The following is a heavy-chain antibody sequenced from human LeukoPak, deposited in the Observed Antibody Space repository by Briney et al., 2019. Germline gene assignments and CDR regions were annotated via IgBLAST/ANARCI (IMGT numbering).Heavy chain of an antibody. CDR2: ISGSGGST. CDR1: GFTFSSYA. D-gene: IGHD3-3*01. Sequence: PGGSLRLSCAASGFTFSSYAMSWVRQAPGKGLEWVSAISGSGGSTYYADSVKGRLTISRDNSKNTLYLQMNSLRAEDTAVYYCAKVGVITIFGVVTNYFDYWGQGTLVTVSS. J-gene: IGHJ4*02. V-gene: IGHV3-23*01. CDR3: AKVGVITIFGVVTNYFDY.